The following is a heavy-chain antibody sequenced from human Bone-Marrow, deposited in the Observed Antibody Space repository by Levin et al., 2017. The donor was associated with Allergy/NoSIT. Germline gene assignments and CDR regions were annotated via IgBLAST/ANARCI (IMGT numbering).Heavy chain of an antibody. D-gene: IGHD1-14*01. CDR3: ARDGTSARADF. J-gene: IGHJ4*02. CDR2: INSDGSST. V-gene: IGHV3-74*01. Sequence: GESLKISCAASGFTFSSYWMHWVRQAPGKGLVWVSRINSDGSSTTYADSVKGRFTISRDNAKNTLYLQMNSLRAEDTAVHYCARDGTSARADFWGQGTLVTVSS. CDR1: GFTFSSYW.